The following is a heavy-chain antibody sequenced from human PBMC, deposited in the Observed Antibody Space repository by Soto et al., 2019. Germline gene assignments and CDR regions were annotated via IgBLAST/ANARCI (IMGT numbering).Heavy chain of an antibody. V-gene: IGHV2-70*04. D-gene: IGHD3-22*01. Sequence: GSGPTLVNPTQTLTLTCTFSGFSLSTSGRRVSWIRQPPGKALEWLARIDWDDYKFYSTSLKTRLTISRYTSKNQVLLTMTNMDPVDTATYYCARSRYYYDSSGYYDYWGQGTLVTVS. CDR1: GFSLSTSGRR. J-gene: IGHJ4*02. CDR2: IDWDDYK. CDR3: ARSRYYYDSSGYYDY.